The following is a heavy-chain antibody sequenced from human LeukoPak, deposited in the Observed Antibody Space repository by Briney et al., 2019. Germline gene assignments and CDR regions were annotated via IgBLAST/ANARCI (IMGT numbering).Heavy chain of an antibody. V-gene: IGHV3-53*01. CDR1: GFTFSSYA. D-gene: IGHD6-19*01. CDR3: ARTVAGISIGY. CDR2: IYSGGST. J-gene: IGHJ4*02. Sequence: GGSLRLSCAVSGFTFSSYAMSWVRQAPGKGLEWVSVIYSGGSTYYADSVKGRFTISRDNSKNTLYLQMNSLRAEDTAVYYCARTVAGISIGYWGQGTLVTVSS.